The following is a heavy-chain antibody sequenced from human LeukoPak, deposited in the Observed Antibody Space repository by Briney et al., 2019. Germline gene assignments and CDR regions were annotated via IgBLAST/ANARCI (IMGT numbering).Heavy chain of an antibody. CDR2: ISSSGANT. J-gene: IGHJ4*02. CDR3: AKDMQGSY. CDR1: GFSFTSAA. V-gene: IGHV3-23*01. Sequence: GGSLRLSCAASGFSFTSAAMTWVRQAPGKGLEWVSLISSSGANTYYADSVKGRFTISRDNSKSTLYLQMNSLRGEDTAIYYCAKDMQGSYLGQGTLVTVSS. D-gene: IGHD2-2*01.